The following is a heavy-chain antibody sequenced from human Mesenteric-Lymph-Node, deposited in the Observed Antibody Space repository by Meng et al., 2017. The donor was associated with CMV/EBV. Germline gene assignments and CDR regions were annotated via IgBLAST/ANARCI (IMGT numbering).Heavy chain of an antibody. D-gene: IGHD3-22*01. CDR3: ARPILPVYYDNSGYFFVLDY. V-gene: IGHV1-18*01. CDR1: GYTFSTYG. CDR2: VKPYKGST. Sequence: ASVKVSCKASGYTFSTYGITWVRQAPGHGLEWRGWVKPYKGSTNYAQNFQGRVTVTTDASTSTAYMELRSLRSDDTAVYYCARPILPVYYDNSGYFFVLDYWGQGTLVTVSS. J-gene: IGHJ4*02.